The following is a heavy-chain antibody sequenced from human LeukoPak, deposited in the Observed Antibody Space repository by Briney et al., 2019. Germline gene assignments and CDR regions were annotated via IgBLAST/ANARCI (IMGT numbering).Heavy chain of an antibody. Sequence: ASVKVSCKASGYTFTSYAMHWVRQAPGQRLEWMGWINAGNGNTKYSQEFQGRVTITRDTSASTAYMELSSLRSEDMAVYYCARDRAAGSYYYMDVWGKGTTVTVSS. J-gene: IGHJ6*03. D-gene: IGHD3-10*01. CDR1: GYTFTSYA. CDR3: ARDRAAGSYYYMDV. CDR2: INAGNGNT. V-gene: IGHV1-3*03.